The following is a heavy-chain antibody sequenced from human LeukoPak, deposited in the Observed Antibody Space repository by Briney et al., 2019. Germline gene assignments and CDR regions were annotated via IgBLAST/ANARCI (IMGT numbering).Heavy chain of an antibody. D-gene: IGHD2-15*01. CDR2: IRYDGSNK. CDR1: GFTFSSYG. Sequence: GGSLRLSCAASGFTFSSYGMHWVRQAPGKGLEWVAFIRYDGSNKYYADSVKGRFTISRDNSKNTLYLQMNSLRAEDTAVYYCAKPAVVVVVAAPFDYWGQGTLVTVSS. V-gene: IGHV3-30*02. J-gene: IGHJ4*02. CDR3: AKPAVVVVVAAPFDY.